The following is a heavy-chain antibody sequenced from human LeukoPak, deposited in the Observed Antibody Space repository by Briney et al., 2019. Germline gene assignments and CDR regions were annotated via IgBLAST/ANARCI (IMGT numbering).Heavy chain of an antibody. CDR3: ARDLGGGDAFDI. J-gene: IGHJ3*02. CDR2: INSDGSST. CDR1: GFTFSSYW. Sequence: PGGSLRLSCAASGFTFSSYWMHWVRQAPGKGLVWVSRINSDGSSTSYADSVKGRFTVSRDNAKNSLYLQMSSLRAEDTAFYYCARDLGGGDAFDIWGQGTMVTVSS. V-gene: IGHV3-74*01. D-gene: IGHD3-16*01.